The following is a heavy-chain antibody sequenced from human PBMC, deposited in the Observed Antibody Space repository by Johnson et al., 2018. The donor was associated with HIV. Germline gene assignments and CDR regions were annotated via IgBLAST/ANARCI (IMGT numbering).Heavy chain of an antibody. CDR1: GFTFDDYA. CDR3: ARARLGELLWAFDI. D-gene: IGHD1-26*01. CDR2: ISWKSGSI. J-gene: IGHJ3*02. V-gene: IGHV3-9*01. Sequence: VQLVESGGGLVQPGRSLRLSCSASGFTFDDYAMHWVRQAPGKGLEWVSGISWKSGSIGYADSVKGRFTISRDNAKKSLYLQMNSLRAEDTAVYYCARARLGELLWAFDIWGQGTMVTVSS.